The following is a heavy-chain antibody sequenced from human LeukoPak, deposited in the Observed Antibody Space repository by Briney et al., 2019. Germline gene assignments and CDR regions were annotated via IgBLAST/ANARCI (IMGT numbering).Heavy chain of an antibody. Sequence: ASVKVSCKASGYTFTSYYMHWVRQAPGQGLEWMGIINPSGGSTSYAQKFQGRVTNTADKSTSTAYMELSSLRSEDTAVYYCARGYCSSTSCYIPHEYYYYYYMDVWGKGTTVTVSS. CDR2: INPSGGST. V-gene: IGHV1-46*01. D-gene: IGHD2-2*02. CDR3: ARGYCSSTSCYIPHEYYYYYYMDV. J-gene: IGHJ6*03. CDR1: GYTFTSYY.